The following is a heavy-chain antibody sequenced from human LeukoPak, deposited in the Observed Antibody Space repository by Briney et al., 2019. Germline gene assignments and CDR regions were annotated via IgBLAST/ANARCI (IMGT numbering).Heavy chain of an antibody. Sequence: GGSLRLSCAASGFTFSSYAMHWVRQAPGKGLEGVAVISYDGSNKYYADSVKGRFTISRDNSKNTLYLQMNSLRAEDTAVYYCAKSLWFGELFGGDFDYWGQGTLVTVSS. CDR2: ISYDGSNK. V-gene: IGHV3-30-3*02. J-gene: IGHJ4*02. CDR1: GFTFSSYA. D-gene: IGHD3-10*01. CDR3: AKSLWFGELFGGDFDY.